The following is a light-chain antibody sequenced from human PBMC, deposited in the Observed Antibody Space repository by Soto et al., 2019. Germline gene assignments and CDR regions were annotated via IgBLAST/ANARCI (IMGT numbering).Light chain of an antibody. J-gene: IGKJ3*01. CDR1: QGISSY. CDR2: AAS. Sequence: AIRMTQSPSSLSASTGDRVTITCRASQGISSYLAWYQQKPGKAPKLLIYAASTLQSGVPSRFSGSGSGTDFTLTISCLQSEDFATYYCQQYNSYLLTFGPGTTVDIK. V-gene: IGKV1-8*01. CDR3: QQYNSYLLT.